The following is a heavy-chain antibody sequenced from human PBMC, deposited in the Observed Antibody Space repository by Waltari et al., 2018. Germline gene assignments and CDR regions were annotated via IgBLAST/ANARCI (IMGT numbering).Heavy chain of an antibody. CDR2: ISGSGGST. CDR1: GFTFSSYA. Sequence: EVQLLESGGGLVQPGGSLRLSCAASGFTFSSYAMSWVRQAPGKGLAWVSAISGSGGSTYYADSVKGRFTISRDNSKNTLYLQMNSLRAEDTAVYYCAKDLRGYSSSWNLPTATGAFDIWGQGTMVTVSS. V-gene: IGHV3-23*01. D-gene: IGHD6-13*01. CDR3: AKDLRGYSSSWNLPTATGAFDI. J-gene: IGHJ3*02.